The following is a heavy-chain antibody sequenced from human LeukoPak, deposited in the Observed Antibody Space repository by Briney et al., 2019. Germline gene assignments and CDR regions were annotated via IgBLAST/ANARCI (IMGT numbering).Heavy chain of an antibody. Sequence: ASVKVSCKASGYPFTSYDINWVRQATGQGLEWMGWMNPNSGNTGYAQKFQGRVTFSRNTSITTAYMELSSLRAEDTAVYYCARVYGDIFNTPGDYWGQGTLVTVSS. CDR1: GYPFTSYD. V-gene: IGHV1-8*03. CDR2: MNPNSGNT. CDR3: ARVYGDIFNTPGDY. J-gene: IGHJ4*02. D-gene: IGHD3-9*01.